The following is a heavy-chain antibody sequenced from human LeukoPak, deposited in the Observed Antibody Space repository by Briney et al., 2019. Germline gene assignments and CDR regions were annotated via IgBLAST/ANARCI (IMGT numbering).Heavy chain of an antibody. CDR1: GGSISSRSYY. D-gene: IGHD2-15*01. J-gene: IGHJ6*03. CDR2: IYYSGST. V-gene: IGHV4-39*01. CDR3: ASFYCSGGSCYQYFSYYYMDV. Sequence: SETLSLTCTVSGGSISSRSYYWGWIRQPPGKGLEWIGSIYYSGSTYYNPSLQSRVTISVDTSKNQFSLKLNSVTAADAAVYYCASFYCSGGSCYQYFSYYYMDVWGKGTTVTISS.